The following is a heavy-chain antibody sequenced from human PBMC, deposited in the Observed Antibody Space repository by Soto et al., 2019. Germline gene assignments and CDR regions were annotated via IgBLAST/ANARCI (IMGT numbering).Heavy chain of an antibody. V-gene: IGHV3-48*01. D-gene: IGHD2-15*01. Sequence: EVQLVESGGGLVQPGGSLRLSCAASGFTFSSYSMNWVRQAPGKGLEWVSYIRSSSSTIYYADSVKGRFTISRDNAKNSLYLQMNSLRAEDTAVYYCAREALLNWFDPWGQGTLVTVSS. CDR3: AREALLNWFDP. CDR1: GFTFSSYS. CDR2: IRSSSSTI. J-gene: IGHJ5*02.